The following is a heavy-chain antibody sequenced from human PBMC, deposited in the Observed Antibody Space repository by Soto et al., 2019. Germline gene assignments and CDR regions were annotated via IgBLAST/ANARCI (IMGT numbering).Heavy chain of an antibody. J-gene: IGHJ6*02. CDR2: IIPLFGTA. CDR1: GGTFSTYA. D-gene: IGHD3-10*01. CDR3: ARAGSSLGYAMDV. Sequence: QVQLVQSGAEVKKPGSSVKVSCKASGGTFSTYAIDWVRQAPGQGLEWMGGIIPLFGTAKYAQNFQGRITITADESTNTAYMELRSLRSQDTAVYYCARAGSSLGYAMDVWGRGTTVTVSS. V-gene: IGHV1-69*01.